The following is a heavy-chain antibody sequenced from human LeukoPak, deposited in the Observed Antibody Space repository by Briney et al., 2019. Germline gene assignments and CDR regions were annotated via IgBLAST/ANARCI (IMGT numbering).Heavy chain of an antibody. Sequence: PSETLSLTCAVYGGSFSGYYWSWIRQPPGKGLEWIGEINHSGSTNYNPSLKSRVTISVDRSKNQFSLKLSSVTAADTAVYYCARGKLWFGELFGNWFDPWGQGTLVTVSS. J-gene: IGHJ5*02. CDR3: ARGKLWFGELFGNWFDP. CDR2: INHSGST. D-gene: IGHD3-10*01. CDR1: GGSFSGYY. V-gene: IGHV4-34*01.